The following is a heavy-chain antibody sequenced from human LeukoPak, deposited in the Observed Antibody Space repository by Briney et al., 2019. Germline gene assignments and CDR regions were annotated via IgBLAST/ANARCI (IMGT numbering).Heavy chain of an antibody. D-gene: IGHD2-15*01. V-gene: IGHV3-21*01. J-gene: IGHJ5*02. Sequence: GGSLRLSCTASGFTFSSYSTNCVRQAPGKGREWVSFICTSSSYIYYADSVKGRFTISRDNARNSLYLQMNTLRAEDTAVYSCARGADGVSSNSRGWFDPWGQGTLVTVSS. CDR3: ARGADGVSSNSRGWFDP. CDR1: GFTFSSYS. CDR2: ICTSSSYI.